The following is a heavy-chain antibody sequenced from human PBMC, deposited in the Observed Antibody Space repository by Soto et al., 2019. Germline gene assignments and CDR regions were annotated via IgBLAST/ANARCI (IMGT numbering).Heavy chain of an antibody. D-gene: IGHD3-3*01. Sequence: PSETLSLTCTVSGGSISSSSYYWGWIRQPPXKGLEWIGSIYYSGSTYYNPSLKSRVSISVDTSKNQFSLKLSSVTAADTAVYYCARQWKYYDFWSGYYGYYYGMDVWGQGTTVTVSS. CDR1: GGSISSSSYY. CDR2: IYYSGST. CDR3: ARQWKYYDFWSGYYGYYYGMDV. V-gene: IGHV4-39*01. J-gene: IGHJ6*02.